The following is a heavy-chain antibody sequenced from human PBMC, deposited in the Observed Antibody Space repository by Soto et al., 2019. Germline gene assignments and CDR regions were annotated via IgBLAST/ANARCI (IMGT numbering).Heavy chain of an antibody. J-gene: IGHJ5*02. V-gene: IGHV4-31*03. Sequence: QVQLQESGPGLVKPSQTLSLTCTVSGGSISSGGYYWSWIRQHPGKGLEWIGYIYYSGSTYYNPSLKVRVTISVDTSKNQFSLKLSPVTAADTAVYYCARDERFHYPRVGHSDWFDPWGQGTLVTVSS. CDR3: ARDERFHYPRVGHSDWFDP. D-gene: IGHD3-3*01. CDR2: IYYSGST. CDR1: GGSISSGGYY.